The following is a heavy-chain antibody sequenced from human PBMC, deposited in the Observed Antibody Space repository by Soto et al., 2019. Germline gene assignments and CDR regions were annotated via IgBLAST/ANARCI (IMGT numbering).Heavy chain of an antibody. J-gene: IGHJ5*02. V-gene: IGHV4-31*03. CDR3: ARGRRVSVPAAPLGCNWFDP. CDR2: ISFSGRT. D-gene: IGHD2-2*01. CDR1: GGSISTGGYY. Sequence: QVQLQESGPGLVKPSQTLSLTCTVSGGSISTGGYYWSWIRQHPGKGLEWIGYISFSGRTYYNPSIKGRVTISVDTSKNQFSLKLSSVTAADTAVYYCARGRRVSVPAAPLGCNWFDPWGQGTLVTVSS.